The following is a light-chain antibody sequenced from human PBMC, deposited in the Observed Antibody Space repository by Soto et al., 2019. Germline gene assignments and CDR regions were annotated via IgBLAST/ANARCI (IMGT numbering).Light chain of an antibody. V-gene: IGLV2-14*01. Sequence: QSVLTQPASVSGSPGQSITISCTGTSSDVGGYNYVSWYQQHPGKAPKPMIYEVSNRPSGVSNRFSGSKSGNTASLTISGLQAEDEADYYCSSYTSSSTVVFGGGTQLTVL. CDR2: EVS. J-gene: IGLJ2*01. CDR1: SSDVGGYNY. CDR3: SSYTSSSTVV.